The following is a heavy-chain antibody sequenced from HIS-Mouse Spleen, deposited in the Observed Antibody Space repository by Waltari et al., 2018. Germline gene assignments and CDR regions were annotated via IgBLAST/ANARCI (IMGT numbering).Heavy chain of an antibody. CDR2: IYYSGST. J-gene: IGHJ2*01. V-gene: IGHV4-39*07. CDR1: GGSISISSYY. D-gene: IGHD6-13*01. CDR3: AREIPYSSSWYDWYFDL. Sequence: QLQLQESGPGLVTPSETLSLTCTVPGGSISISSYYLGWIRQPPGKGLEWIGSIYYSGSTYYNPSLKSRVTISVDTSKNQFSLKLSSVTAADTAVYYCAREIPYSSSWYDWYFDLWGRGTLVTVSS.